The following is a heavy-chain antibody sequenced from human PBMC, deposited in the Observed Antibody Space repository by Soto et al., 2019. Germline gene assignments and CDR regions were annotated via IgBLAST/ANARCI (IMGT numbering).Heavy chain of an antibody. CDR3: ARAASPYFHLLSALHP. J-gene: IGHJ5*02. V-gene: IGHV4-61*01. CDR2: IYHTGTT. D-gene: IGHD3-9*01. CDR1: GDPLSGGSYY. Sequence: ILSLTCTVPGDPLSGGSYYCSWTRQSPGERLEWFAYIYHTGTTRYNPSLKSRVTISVDTSKNQFSLRLTSVTAADTAVYYCARAASPYFHLLSALHPWGQG.